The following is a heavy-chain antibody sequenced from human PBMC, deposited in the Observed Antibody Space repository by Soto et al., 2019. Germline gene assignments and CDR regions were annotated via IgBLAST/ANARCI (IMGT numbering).Heavy chain of an antibody. J-gene: IGHJ4*02. V-gene: IGHV4-59*01. D-gene: IGHD3-22*01. CDR1: GGSISSYY. CDR3: AAAVVVIGPYYFDY. CDR2: IYYSGST. Sequence: PSETLSLTCTVSGGSISSYYWSWIRQPPGKGLEWIGYIYYSGSTNYNPSLKSRVTISVDTSKNQFSLKLSSVTAADTAVYYCAAAVVVIGPYYFDYWGQGTLVTV.